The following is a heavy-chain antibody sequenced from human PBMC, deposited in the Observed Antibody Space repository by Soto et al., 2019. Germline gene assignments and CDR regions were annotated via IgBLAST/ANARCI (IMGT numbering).Heavy chain of an antibody. Sequence: ASVKGSCKASGYTFTNYYMFWVRQAPGQGPEWMGWIYPTGGATNYAQKFEGRVTMTRDTSISTAYMELSSLRSDDTAVYYCATGRDRGSSESSFDYWGQGTLVTVSS. CDR2: IYPTGGAT. CDR1: GYTFTNYY. CDR3: ATGRDRGSSESSFDY. D-gene: IGHD6-6*01. V-gene: IGHV1-2*02. J-gene: IGHJ4*02.